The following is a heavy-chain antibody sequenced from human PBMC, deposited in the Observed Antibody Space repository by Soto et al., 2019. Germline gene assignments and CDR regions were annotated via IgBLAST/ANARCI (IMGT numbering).Heavy chain of an antibody. CDR2: ISRSSTVI. Sequence: EVQFVESGGGLVQPGGYLRLSCAASGFTFSLYSMSWVRQAPGKGLEWVSYISRSSTVIHYADSVKGRFTISRDDATNSMHLQMDSLRDGDTAVDYCARAVTWGLEVWGQGTTVISSS. V-gene: IGHV3-48*02. CDR1: GFTFSLYS. J-gene: IGHJ6*02. CDR3: ARAVTWGLEV. D-gene: IGHD3-10*01.